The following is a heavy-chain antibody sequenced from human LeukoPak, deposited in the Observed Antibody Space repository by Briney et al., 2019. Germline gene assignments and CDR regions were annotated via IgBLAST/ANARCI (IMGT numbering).Heavy chain of an antibody. CDR1: GYTFTSYY. D-gene: IGHD3-10*01. CDR3: ARGRVRGVMSPYYFDY. J-gene: IGHJ4*02. V-gene: IGHV1-46*01. Sequence: GASVKVSCKASGYTFTSYYMHWVRQAPGQGLEWKGIINPSGGSASYAQKFQGRVTMTRDTSTSTVYMELSSLRSEDTAVYYCARGRVRGVMSPYYFDYWGQGTLVTVSS. CDR2: INPSGGSA.